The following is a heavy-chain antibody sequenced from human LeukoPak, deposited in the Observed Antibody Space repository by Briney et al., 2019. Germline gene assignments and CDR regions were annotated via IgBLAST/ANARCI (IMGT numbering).Heavy chain of an antibody. J-gene: IGHJ4*02. CDR3: ARGRGRFDY. CDR1: DGSFSGYY. V-gene: IGHV4-34*01. D-gene: IGHD3-16*01. Sequence: SETLSLTCAVCDGSFSGYYWSWIRQPPGKGLECLGEINHSGSTDYNPSLKSQLTISIDTSKNQFSLRLRSVTAADMAVYYCARGRGRFDYWGQGVLVTVSS. CDR2: INHSGST.